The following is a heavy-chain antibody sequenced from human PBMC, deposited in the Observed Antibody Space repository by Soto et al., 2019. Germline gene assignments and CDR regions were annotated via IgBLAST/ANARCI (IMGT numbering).Heavy chain of an antibody. CDR2: IYHSGTT. CDR1: CGSIGNDDYS. CDR3: ATVIPATRYFAY. V-gene: IGHV4-30-2*01. D-gene: IGHD2-15*01. J-gene: IGHJ4*02. Sequence: PSETLSLTCTVSCGSIGNDDYSWSWVRQPPGKGLEWIGYIYHSGTTYYNPSLTSRVTISVDGSNNQFSLKLTSMTAADTAVYYCATVIPATRYFAYWGQGSLGTVSS.